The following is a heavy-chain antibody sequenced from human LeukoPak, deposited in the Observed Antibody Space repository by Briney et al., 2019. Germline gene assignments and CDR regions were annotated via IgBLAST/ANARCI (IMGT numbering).Heavy chain of an antibody. CDR3: EGWSSWFGETIPHFDY. CDR2: IYYSGST. J-gene: IGHJ4*02. Sequence: PSETLSLTCTVSGGSISSSSYYWGWIRQPPGKGLEWIGSIYYSGSTYYNPSLKSRVTISVDTSKNQFSLKLSSVTAADTAVYYCEGWSSWFGETIPHFDYWGQGTLVTVSS. CDR1: GGSISSSSYY. D-gene: IGHD3-10*01. V-gene: IGHV4-39*01.